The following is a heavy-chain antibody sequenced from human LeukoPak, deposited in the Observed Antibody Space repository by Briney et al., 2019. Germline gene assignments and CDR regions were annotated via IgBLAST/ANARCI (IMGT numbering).Heavy chain of an antibody. V-gene: IGHV4-34*01. CDR3: ARSLRARRYYMGV. Sequence: PSETLSLTCAVYGGSFSGYYWSWIRQPPGKGLEWIGEINRSGSTNYNPSLKSRVTISVDTSKNQFSLKLSSVTAADTAVYYCARSLRARRYYMGVWGKGTTVTVSS. CDR2: INRSGST. CDR1: GGSFSGYY. J-gene: IGHJ6*03.